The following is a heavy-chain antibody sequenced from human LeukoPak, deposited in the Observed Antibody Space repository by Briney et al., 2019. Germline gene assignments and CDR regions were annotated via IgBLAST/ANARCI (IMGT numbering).Heavy chain of an antibody. CDR2: ISGYNGNT. J-gene: IGHJ6*02. V-gene: IGHV1-18*01. CDR3: ARERRYCSGGGCYTPSGGMDV. CDR1: GYTFTSNG. Sequence: ASVEVSCKTSGYTFTSNGISWVRQAPGQGLEWMGWISGYNGNTNYVQNLQGRVTMTTDTSTSTAYMELRSLRSDDTAVYYCARERRYCSGGGCYTPSGGMDVWGQGTTVTVSS. D-gene: IGHD2-15*01.